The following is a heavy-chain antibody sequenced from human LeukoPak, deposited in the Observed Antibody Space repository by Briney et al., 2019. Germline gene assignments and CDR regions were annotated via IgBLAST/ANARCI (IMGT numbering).Heavy chain of an antibody. Sequence: RSPRLSCAASGFTFSSYAMHWVCQAPGKGLEWVAVISYDGSNKYYADFVKGGFTISRDNSKNTLYLQMNSLRAEDTAVYYCARDRVAVAGTGEADYWGQGALFSASS. D-gene: IGHD6-19*01. CDR1: GFTFSSYA. CDR3: ARDRVAVAGTGEADY. V-gene: IGHV3-30-3*01. J-gene: IGHJ4*02. CDR2: ISYDGSNK.